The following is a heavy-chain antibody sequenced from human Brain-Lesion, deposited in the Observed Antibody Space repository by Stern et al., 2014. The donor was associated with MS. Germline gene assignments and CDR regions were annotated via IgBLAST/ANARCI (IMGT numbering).Heavy chain of an antibody. V-gene: IGHV1-45*02. Sequence: QLVQSAAEVRKPGASVNVSCKASEYTFTYRYMHWVRQAPGQALEWMGWITPFNGNTLYAQKFQDRVTITADRSLSTAYMELSSLTSEDTAMYFCAQSGNYDWYFDLWGRGTLVTVSS. CDR2: ITPFNGNT. D-gene: IGHD1-26*01. CDR3: AQSGNYDWYFDL. J-gene: IGHJ2*01. CDR1: EYTFTYRY.